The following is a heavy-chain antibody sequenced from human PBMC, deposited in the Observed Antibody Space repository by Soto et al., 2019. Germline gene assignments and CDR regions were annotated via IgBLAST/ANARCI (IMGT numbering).Heavy chain of an antibody. J-gene: IGHJ6*03. Sequence: QVQLVQSGAEVTKPGASVKVSCKASGYAFSQFYIHWMRQAPGQGLEWMGWINSNSGRTKFAQNFQGWVTMTRDTSIKTVYMELSGLRSDATAVYYCARESGGTTATLDYYYFYMDVWGKGTTVTVSS. CDR2: INSNSGRT. CDR1: GYAFSQFY. D-gene: IGHD4-17*01. V-gene: IGHV1-2*04. CDR3: ARESGGTTATLDYYYFYMDV.